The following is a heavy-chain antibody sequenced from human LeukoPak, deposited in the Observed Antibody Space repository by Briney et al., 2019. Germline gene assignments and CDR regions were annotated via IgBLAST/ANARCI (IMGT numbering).Heavy chain of an antibody. CDR2: ISSTSSHT. CDR1: GFTFSDSY. Sequence: GGSLRLSCAASGFTFSDSYMSWIRQAAGKGLEWISYISSTSSHTNYADSVKGRFTISRDNAKRSLYLQMNSLRAEDTAVYYCARRSPNYYFDYWGQGTPVTVSS. J-gene: IGHJ4*02. CDR3: ARRSPNYYFDY. V-gene: IGHV3-11*06.